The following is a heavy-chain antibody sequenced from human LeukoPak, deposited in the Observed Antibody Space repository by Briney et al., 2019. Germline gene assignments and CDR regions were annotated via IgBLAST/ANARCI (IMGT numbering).Heavy chain of an antibody. Sequence: GRSLRLSCAASGFTFDDYAMHWVRQAPGKGLEWVAVIWYDGSNKYYADSVKGRFTISRDNSKNTLYLQMNSLRAEDTAVYYCARDFGIVVVPAATRAYYYYMDVWGKGTTVTVSS. J-gene: IGHJ6*03. CDR3: ARDFGIVVVPAATRAYYYYMDV. CDR2: IWYDGSNK. V-gene: IGHV3-33*08. CDR1: GFTFDDYA. D-gene: IGHD2-2*01.